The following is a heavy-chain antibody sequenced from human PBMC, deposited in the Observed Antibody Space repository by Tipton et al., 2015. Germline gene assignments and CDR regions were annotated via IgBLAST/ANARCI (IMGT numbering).Heavy chain of an antibody. CDR1: GFTFSSYG. J-gene: IGHJ6*02. CDR3: ARVASTRSSGYYYDMDV. V-gene: IGHV3-30*03. D-gene: IGHD2-15*01. Sequence: SLRLSCAASGFTFSSYGMHWVRQAPGKGLEWVAVISYDGSNTYCADSVKGRFTISRDNSNNTLYLQMNSLRAEDTAVYYCARVASTRSSGYYYDMDVWGQGTTVTVSS. CDR2: ISYDGSNT.